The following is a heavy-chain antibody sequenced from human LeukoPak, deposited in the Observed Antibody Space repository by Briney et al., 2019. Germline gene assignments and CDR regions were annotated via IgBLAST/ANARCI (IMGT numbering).Heavy chain of an antibody. CDR3: ARGTQRAFDI. V-gene: IGHV3-48*02. D-gene: IGHD2-2*01. CDR2: ISSSSSII. Sequence: GGPLRLSCAASGFTFSSYSMNWVRQAPGKGLEWVSFISSSSSIIYYADSVKGRFTISRDNAKNSLYLQMNSLRDEDTAVYYCARGTQRAFDIWGQGTMVTVSS. CDR1: GFTFSSYS. J-gene: IGHJ3*02.